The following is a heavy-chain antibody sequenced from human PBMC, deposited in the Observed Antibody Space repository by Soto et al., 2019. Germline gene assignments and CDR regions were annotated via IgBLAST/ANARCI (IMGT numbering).Heavy chain of an antibody. J-gene: IGHJ6*03. CDR3: TRGGAAAGIEGNYYYYYMDV. Sequence: PQRLSWRAFGCNFDDFGVSRVLKEPGKGLEWVSGINWNGGSTGYADSVKGRFTISRDNAKNSLYLQMNSLRAEDTALYHCTRGGAAAGIEGNYYYYYMDVWGKGTTVTVSS. D-gene: IGHD6-13*01. CDR1: GCNFDDFG. V-gene: IGHV3-20*01. CDR2: INWNGGST.